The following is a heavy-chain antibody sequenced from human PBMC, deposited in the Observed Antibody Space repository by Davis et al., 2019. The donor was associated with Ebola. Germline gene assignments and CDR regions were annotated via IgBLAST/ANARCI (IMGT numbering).Heavy chain of an antibody. D-gene: IGHD1-26*01. V-gene: IGHV3-30*02. J-gene: IGHJ3*02. CDR1: GFTFNNYG. CDR2: IGYDGSNK. Sequence: GGSLRLSCAASGFTFNNYGMHWVRQTPGKGLEWVAFIGYDGSNKYYSDSVKGRFTISRDNSKNTLYLQMNGLRVEDTAIYYCAKDTSNIWFDIWGQGTNVTVSS. CDR3: AKDTSNIWFDI.